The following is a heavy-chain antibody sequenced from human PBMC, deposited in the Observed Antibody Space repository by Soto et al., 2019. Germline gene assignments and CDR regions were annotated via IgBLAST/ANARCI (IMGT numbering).Heavy chain of an antibody. Sequence: QVQLVESGGGLVKPGGSLRLSCAASGFTFSDYYMTWIRQAPGKGLEWLSCISSSGNTTYYADSVKGRVTISRDNARNSLYLQMNSLRAEDTAVYFCARVWNNWSRFDHWGQGTLVTVSS. V-gene: IGHV3-11*01. CDR1: GFTFSDYY. J-gene: IGHJ4*02. CDR3: ARVWNNWSRFDH. D-gene: IGHD1-20*01. CDR2: ISSSGNTT.